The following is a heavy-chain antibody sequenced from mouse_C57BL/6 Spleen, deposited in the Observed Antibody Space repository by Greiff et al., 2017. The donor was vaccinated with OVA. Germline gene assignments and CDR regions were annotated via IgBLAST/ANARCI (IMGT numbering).Heavy chain of an antibody. CDR3: TRGYDGYSYYFDY. CDR1: GYTFTDYE. CDR2: IDPETGGT. V-gene: IGHV1-15*01. D-gene: IGHD2-3*01. Sequence: QVQLKQSGAELVRPGASVTLSCKASGYTFTDYEMHWVKQTPVHGLEWIGAIDPETGGTAYNQKFKGKAILTADKSSSTAYMELRSLTSEDSAVYYSTRGYDGYSYYFDYWGQGTTLTVSS. J-gene: IGHJ2*01.